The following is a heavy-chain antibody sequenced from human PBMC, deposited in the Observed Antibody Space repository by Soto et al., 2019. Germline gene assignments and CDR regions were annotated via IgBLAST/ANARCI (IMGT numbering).Heavy chain of an antibody. V-gene: IGHV3-73*01. CDR2: IRSKANSYAT. CDR3: TAASQWWSLNPQYNFDY. J-gene: IGHJ4*02. D-gene: IGHD2-15*01. Sequence: GGSLRLSCAASGFTFSGSAMHWVRQASGKGLEWVGRIRSKANSYATAYAASVKGRFTISRDDSKNTAYLQMNSLKTEDTAVYYCTAASQWWSLNPQYNFDYWGQGTLVTVSS. CDR1: GFTFSGSA.